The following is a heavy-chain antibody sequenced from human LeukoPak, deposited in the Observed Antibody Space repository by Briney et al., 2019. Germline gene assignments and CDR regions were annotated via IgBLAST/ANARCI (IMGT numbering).Heavy chain of an antibody. CDR3: ARYDYYDSSGLYFVY. CDR1: GYTFTGYF. CDR2: INPNSGDT. D-gene: IGHD3-22*01. Sequence: ASVKVSCKASGYTFTGYFMHWMRQAPGQGLEWMGWINPNSGDTNYAQRFQGRITMTRDTSISTAYMELSRLRSDDAAVYYCARYDYYDSSGLYFVYWGQGTLVTVSS. V-gene: IGHV1-2*02. J-gene: IGHJ4*02.